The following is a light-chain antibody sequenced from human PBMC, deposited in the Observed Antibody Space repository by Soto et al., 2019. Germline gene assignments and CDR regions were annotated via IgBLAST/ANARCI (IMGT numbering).Light chain of an antibody. J-gene: IGLJ1*01. CDR2: DNN. Sequence: QSVLTQPPSVSAAPGQKVTISCSGGSSNIGNNYVSWYQQLPGTAPKLHNYDNNKRPSGIPDRFSGSRSGTSATLGITGLLPGDEAVYYCGTWDSSLSAGRGVFVTGSKVTVL. CDR3: GTWDSSLSAGRGV. V-gene: IGLV1-51*01. CDR1: SSNIGNNY.